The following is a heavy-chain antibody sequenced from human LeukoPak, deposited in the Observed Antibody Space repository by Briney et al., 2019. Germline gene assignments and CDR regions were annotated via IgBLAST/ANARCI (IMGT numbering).Heavy chain of an antibody. CDR2: IYYSGST. Sequence: PSETLSLTCNVSGGSISSHYWSWIRQPPGKELEWIGYIYYSGSTNYNPSLKSRVTISVNTSKNQFSLKLSSVTAADTAVYYCASDPYGGDYFDYWGQGTLVTVSS. CDR1: GGSISSHY. V-gene: IGHV4-59*11. CDR3: ASDPYGGDYFDY. J-gene: IGHJ4*02. D-gene: IGHD4-23*01.